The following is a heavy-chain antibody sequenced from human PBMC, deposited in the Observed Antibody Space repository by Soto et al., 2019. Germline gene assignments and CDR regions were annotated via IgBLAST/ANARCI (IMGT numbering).Heavy chain of an antibody. CDR3: AKIYSGSAYFPDS. V-gene: IGHV3-23*01. CDR1: GFTFSSYA. CDR2: ISAGGGST. J-gene: IGHJ4*02. D-gene: IGHD3-22*01. Sequence: GGSLRLSCAASGFTFSSYAMSWVRQAPERGLEWVTAISAGGGSTYYADSVKGRLTISRDNSKNTLYLQLNSLTAEDTAVYYCAKIYSGSAYFPDSWGQGTLVTVSS.